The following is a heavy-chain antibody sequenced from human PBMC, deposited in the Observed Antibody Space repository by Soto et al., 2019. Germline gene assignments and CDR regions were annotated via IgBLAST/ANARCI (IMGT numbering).Heavy chain of an antibody. V-gene: IGHV6-1*01. J-gene: IGHJ5*02. CDR2: TYYRSKWYN. Sequence: SQTLSLTCAISGDSVSSNSAAWNWIRQSPSRGLEWLGRTYYRSKWYNDYAVSVKSRITINPDTSKNQFSLQLNSVTPEDTAVYYCARDHLTEGYSGYDADGISHSWFDPWGQGTLVTVSS. CDR3: ARDHLTEGYSGYDADGISHSWFDP. CDR1: GDSVSSNSAA. D-gene: IGHD5-12*01.